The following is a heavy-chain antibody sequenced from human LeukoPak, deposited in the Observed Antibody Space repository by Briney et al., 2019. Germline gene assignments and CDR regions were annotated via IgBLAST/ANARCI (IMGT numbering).Heavy chain of an antibody. V-gene: IGHV1-18*01. CDR1: GYTFTSYG. J-gene: IGHJ4*02. CDR2: IRAYNGNT. CDR3: ARTRRDGYNYEVDYFDY. D-gene: IGHD5-24*01. Sequence: ASVKVSCKASGYTFTSYGINWVRQAPGQGLEWMGWIRAYNGNTNYAQKLQGRVTMTTDTSTSTAYMELRSLRSDDTAVYYCARTRRDGYNYEVDYFDYWGQGTLVTVSS.